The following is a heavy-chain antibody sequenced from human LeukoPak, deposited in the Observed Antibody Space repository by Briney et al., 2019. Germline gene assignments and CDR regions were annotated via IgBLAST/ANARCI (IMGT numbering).Heavy chain of an antibody. D-gene: IGHD2-2*01. CDR3: SRGEGDCRSTSCTLDY. CDR2: VSRDGSKT. V-gene: IGHV3-33*08. CDR1: GFTFSHYG. Sequence: GRSQSLSCAASGFTFSHYGIHWVRQAPGKGLEWVAIVSRDGSKTYFADSVKGRFTISRDNSKNTLFLQMNSLRAEDTAVYYCSRGEGDCRSTSCTLDYWGRGALVTVSS. J-gene: IGHJ4*02.